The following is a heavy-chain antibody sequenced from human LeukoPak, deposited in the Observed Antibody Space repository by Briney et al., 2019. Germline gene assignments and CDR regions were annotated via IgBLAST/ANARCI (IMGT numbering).Heavy chain of an antibody. CDR2: INHSGYT. CDR3: ARGLRGSPPFHH. CDR1: GGSFSGYY. J-gene: IGHJ1*01. V-gene: IGHV4-34*01. Sequence: SETPSLTCGVYGGSFSGYYYSWIRQPPGKGLEWIGEINHSGYTNYNPSLKSRVTISVDTSKNHFSLKLGSVTAADTAVYYCARGLRGSPPFHHWGQGTLVTVSS. D-gene: IGHD3-10*01.